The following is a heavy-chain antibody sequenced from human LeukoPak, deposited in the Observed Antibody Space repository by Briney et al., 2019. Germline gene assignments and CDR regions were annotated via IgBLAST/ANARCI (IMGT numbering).Heavy chain of an antibody. CDR1: GYIFSDHA. CDR3: AKGGKWDVTPFDY. D-gene: IGHD1-26*01. V-gene: IGHV3-30*04. Sequence: GGSLRLSCAASGYIFSDHAMHWVRQAPGKGLEWLAYLSHDGTTAYYANSVKGRLTISRDNSKNTLYLQVNSLRAEDTAVYYCAKGGKWDVTPFDYWGQGTLVTVSS. CDR2: LSHDGTTA. J-gene: IGHJ4*02.